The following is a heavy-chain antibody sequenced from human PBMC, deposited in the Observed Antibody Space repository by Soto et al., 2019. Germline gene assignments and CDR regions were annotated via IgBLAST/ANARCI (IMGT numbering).Heavy chain of an antibody. J-gene: IGHJ4*02. CDR3: AGEKVGTTGIDF. CDR2: MNPNSGNT. V-gene: IGHV1-8*01. Sequence: QAQLVQSGAEVKKPGASVKVSCKASGYTFTGYDINWVRQATGQGLEWMGWMNPNSGNTGYAQNYHGRVTMTRDNSITTAYVELTSLRDDDSAVYYCAGEKVGTTGIDFWGQGTLVTVSS. D-gene: IGHD1-26*01. CDR1: GYTFTGYD.